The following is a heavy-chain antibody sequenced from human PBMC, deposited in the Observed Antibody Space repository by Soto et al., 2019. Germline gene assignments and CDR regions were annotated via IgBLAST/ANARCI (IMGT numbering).Heavy chain of an antibody. J-gene: IGHJ4*02. Sequence: GGSLRLPCAASGFTFSNAWMSWVRQAPGKGLEWVGRIKSKTDGGTTDYAAPVKGRFTISRDDSKNTLYLQMNSLKTEDTAVYYCTTLGYCSGGSCYKPRKDYWGQGTLVTVSS. CDR3: TTLGYCSGGSCYKPRKDY. CDR1: GFTFSNAW. V-gene: IGHV3-15*01. CDR2: IKSKTDGGTT. D-gene: IGHD2-15*01.